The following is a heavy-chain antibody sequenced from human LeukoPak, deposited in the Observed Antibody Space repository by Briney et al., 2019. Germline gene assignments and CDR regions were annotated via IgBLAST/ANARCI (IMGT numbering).Heavy chain of an antibody. CDR1: GFTFSSYA. V-gene: IGHV3-23*01. CDR2: ISGSGGST. CDR3: AKDLGFQLPSYYFDY. D-gene: IGHD2-2*01. Sequence: GSLRLSCAASGFTFSSYAMSWVRQAPGKGPEWVSAISGSGGSTYYADSVKGRFTISRDKSKKTLHLQMNSLRVEDTAVYYCAKDLGFQLPSYYFDYWGQGTLVTVSS. J-gene: IGHJ4*02.